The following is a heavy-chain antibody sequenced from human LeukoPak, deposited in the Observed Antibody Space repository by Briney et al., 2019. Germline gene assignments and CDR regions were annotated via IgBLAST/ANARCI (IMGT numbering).Heavy chain of an antibody. CDR3: ARAEGRIQLWSWYYYGMDV. CDR1: GFTFSSYA. D-gene: IGHD5-18*01. J-gene: IGHJ6*02. CDR2: ISYDGSNK. Sequence: GGSLRLSCAASGFTFSSYAMHWVRQAPGKGLEWVAVISYDGSNKYYADSVKGRFTISRDNSKNTLYLQMNSLRAEDTAVYYCARAEGRIQLWSWYYYGMDVWGQGTTVTVSS. V-gene: IGHV3-30-3*01.